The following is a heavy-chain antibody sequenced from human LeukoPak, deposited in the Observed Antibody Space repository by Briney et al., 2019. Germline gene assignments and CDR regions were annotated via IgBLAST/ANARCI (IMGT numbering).Heavy chain of an antibody. CDR1: GFTFGKYW. J-gene: IGHJ4*02. Sequence: GGSLRLSCVASGFTFGKYWMSWVRQAPGKGLEWVANIKLDGSEKNYVDSVKGRFTISRDNTKNTLYLQMNSLRAEDTAVYYCAKYYYGSGSSDFDYWGQGTLVTVSS. CDR3: AKYYYGSGSSDFDY. D-gene: IGHD3-10*01. V-gene: IGHV3-7*03. CDR2: IKLDGSEK.